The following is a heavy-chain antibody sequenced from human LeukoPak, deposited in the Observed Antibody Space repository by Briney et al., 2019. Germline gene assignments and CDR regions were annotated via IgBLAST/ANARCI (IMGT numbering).Heavy chain of an antibody. D-gene: IGHD3-22*01. CDR3: AREPYYYDSSGSSPYYYGMDV. CDR2: IYYSGST. J-gene: IGHJ6*02. V-gene: IGHV4-59*01. Sequence: SETLSLTCTVSGGSISSYYWSWIRQPPGKGLEWLGYIYYSGSTNYNPSLKSRVTISVDTSKNQFSLKLSSVTAADTAVYYCAREPYYYDSSGSSPYYYGMDVWGQGTTVTVSS. CDR1: GGSISSYY.